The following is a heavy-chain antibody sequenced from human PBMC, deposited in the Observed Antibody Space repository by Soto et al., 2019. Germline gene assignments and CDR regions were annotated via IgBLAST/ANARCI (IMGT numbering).Heavy chain of an antibody. V-gene: IGHV1-2*02. CDR3: ARAGSEPSSSWYPNWFDP. D-gene: IGHD6-13*01. CDR2: INPNSGGT. J-gene: IGHJ5*02. Sequence: QVQLVQSGAEVKKPGASVKVSCKASGYTFTGYYMHWVRQAPGQGLEWMGWINPNSGGTNYAQKFQGRVTMTRDTSISTAYMELSRLRSDDTAVYYCARAGSEPSSSWYPNWFDPWGQGTLVTVSS. CDR1: GYTFTGYY.